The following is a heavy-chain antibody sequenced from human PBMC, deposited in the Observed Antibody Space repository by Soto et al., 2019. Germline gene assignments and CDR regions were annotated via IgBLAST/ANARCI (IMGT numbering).Heavy chain of an antibody. CDR1: GFTVSNNY. CDR2: IYADGGT. V-gene: IGHV3-66*01. J-gene: IGHJ5*02. CDR3: ARGPT. Sequence: EIQLEESGGSLVQPGGSLRLSFAASGFTVSNNYMSWVRQAPGKGLEWVSVIYADGGTHYVDSVRGRFTISRDNSKNMLYLQMNSLRAEDTAVYYCARGPTWGPGTLVTVSS.